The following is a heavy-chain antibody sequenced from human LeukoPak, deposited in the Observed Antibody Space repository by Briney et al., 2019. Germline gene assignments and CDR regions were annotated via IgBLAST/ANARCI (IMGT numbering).Heavy chain of an antibody. CDR3: ARYYYDSSGYYFDY. D-gene: IGHD3-22*01. V-gene: IGHV4-59*01. J-gene: IGHJ4*02. CDR1: GGSISSYY. Sequence: SETLSLTCTVSGGSISSYYWSLIRQPPGKGLEWIGDIYYSGSTNYNPSLKSRVTISVDTSKNQFSLKLSSVTAADTAVYYCARYYYDSSGYYFDYWGQGTLVTVSS. CDR2: IYYSGST.